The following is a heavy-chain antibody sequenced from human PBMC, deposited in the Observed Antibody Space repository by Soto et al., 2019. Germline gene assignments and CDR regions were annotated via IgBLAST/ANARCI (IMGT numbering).Heavy chain of an antibody. CDR1: GFTFSSYA. D-gene: IGHD2-2*01. CDR3: AREEVVPAANADYYYYYGMDV. V-gene: IGHV3-30-3*01. CDR2: ISYDGSNK. Sequence: AGGSLRLSCAASGFTFSSYAMHWVRQAPGKGLEWVAVISYDGSNKYYADSVKGRFTISRDNSKNTLYLQMNSLRAEDTAVYYCAREEVVPAANADYYYYYGMDVWGQGTTVTVSS. J-gene: IGHJ6*02.